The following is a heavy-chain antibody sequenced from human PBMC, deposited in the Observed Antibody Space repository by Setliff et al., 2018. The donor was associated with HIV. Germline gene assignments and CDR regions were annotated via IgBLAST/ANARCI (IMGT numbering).Heavy chain of an antibody. CDR2: INPNSGGT. V-gene: IGHV1-2*02. CDR1: GYTFSGYY. D-gene: IGHD2-2*01. CDR3: ARGDIIAVPAAIDMDV. Sequence: ASVKVSCKASGYTFSGYYMHWVRQAPGQGLEWMGWINPNSGGTDYAQKFQGRVTMTRDTSISTAYMELSRLRSDDTAVYYCARGDIIAVPAAIDMDVWGKGTTVTVSS. J-gene: IGHJ6*03.